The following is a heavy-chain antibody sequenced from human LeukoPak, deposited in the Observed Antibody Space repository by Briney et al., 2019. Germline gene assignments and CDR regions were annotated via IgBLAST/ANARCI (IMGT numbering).Heavy chain of an antibody. CDR2: IIPIFGTA. J-gene: IGHJ5*02. CDR3: ARTRSNYGYWFDP. CDR1: GGTFSSYA. D-gene: IGHD4-11*01. V-gene: IGHV1-69*05. Sequence: ASVKVSCEASGGTFSSYAISWVRQAPGQGLEWMGGIIPIFGTANYAQKFQGRVTITTDESTSTAYMELSSLRSEDTAVYYCARTRSNYGYWFDPWGQGTLVTVSS.